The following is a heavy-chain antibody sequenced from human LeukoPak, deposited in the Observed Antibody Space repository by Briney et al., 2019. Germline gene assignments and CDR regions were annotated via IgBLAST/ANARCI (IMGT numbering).Heavy chain of an antibody. D-gene: IGHD3-9*01. CDR1: GFTFSSYS. CDR3: ARDSDYDILTGLENGAIDY. Sequence: GGSLRLSCAASGFTFSSYSMNWVRQAPGKGLEWVSSISSSSSYIYYADSVKGRFTISRDNAKNSLYLQMNSLRAEDTAVYYCARDSDYDILTGLENGAIDYWGQGTLVTVSS. V-gene: IGHV3-21*01. J-gene: IGHJ4*02. CDR2: ISSSSSYI.